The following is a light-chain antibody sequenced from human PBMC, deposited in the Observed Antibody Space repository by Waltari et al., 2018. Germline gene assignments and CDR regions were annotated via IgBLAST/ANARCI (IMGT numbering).Light chain of an antibody. CDR2: WAS. J-gene: IGKJ2*01. CDR3: RQGTHWPYT. V-gene: IGKV4-1*01. CDR1: RSILYNSNDKNY. Sequence: DIVMTQSPASLAVSLGERAPINCKSSRSILYNSNDKNYLSWYQQRPGKPPRQLIYWASTREAGVPDRVSGSGSGTDFTLKISRVEAEDVGVYCCRQGTHWPYTFGQGTKLDIK.